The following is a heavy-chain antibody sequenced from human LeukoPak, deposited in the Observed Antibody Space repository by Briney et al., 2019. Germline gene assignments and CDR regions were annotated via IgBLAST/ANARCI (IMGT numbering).Heavy chain of an antibody. CDR2: IYTSGST. CDR1: GDSISNYY. CDR3: ARLYDSSGYTNWLDP. D-gene: IGHD3-22*01. J-gene: IGHJ5*02. Sequence: PSETLSLTCAVSGDSISNYYWSWIRQPPGKGLEWIGYIYTSGSTNYNPSLKSRVTISVDTSKNQFSLKLSSVTAADTAVYYCARLYDSSGYTNWLDPWGQGTLVTVSS. V-gene: IGHV4-4*09.